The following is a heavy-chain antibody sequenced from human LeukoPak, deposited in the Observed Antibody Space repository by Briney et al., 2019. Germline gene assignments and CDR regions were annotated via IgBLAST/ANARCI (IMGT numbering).Heavy chain of an antibody. J-gene: IGHJ2*01. CDR2: VYYSGDT. CDR3: ARCPYDLLTGFSKWFFDL. D-gene: IGHD3-9*01. V-gene: IGHV4-39*01. CDR1: GGSINSRSDY. Sequence: SETLSLTCTVSGGSINSRSDYWGWIRQPPGKGLEWIGNVYYSGDTYYNTSLQSRVTISVDTSKTQFSLTLNSVTAADTAVYYCARCPYDLLTGFSKWFFDLWGRGALVTVSS.